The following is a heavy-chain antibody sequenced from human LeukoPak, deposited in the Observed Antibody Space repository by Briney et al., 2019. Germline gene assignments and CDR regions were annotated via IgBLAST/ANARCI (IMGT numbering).Heavy chain of an antibody. J-gene: IGHJ5*02. CDR3: AREGGPWFDP. D-gene: IGHD3-16*01. V-gene: IGHV4-59*01. CDR2: IYYSGST. CDR1: GGSISSYY. Sequence: SETLSLTCTVSGGSISSYYLSWIRQPPGKGLEWIGYIYYSGSTNYNPSLKSRVTISVDTSKNQFSLKLSSVTAADTAVYYCAREGGPWFDPWGQGTLVTVSS.